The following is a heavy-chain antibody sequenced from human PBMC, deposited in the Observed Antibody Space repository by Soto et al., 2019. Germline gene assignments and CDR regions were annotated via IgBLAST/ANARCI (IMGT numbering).Heavy chain of an antibody. D-gene: IGHD3-22*01. CDR1: GGTFSSYA. CDR2: IIPILGTA. V-gene: IGHV1-69*06. J-gene: IGHJ4*02. CDR3: SRVQGRSTMRNYFDY. Sequence: VQLVQSGAEVKKPGSSVKVSCKAAGGTFSSYAISWVRQAPGRGVEWMGGIIPILGTASYAQTFQGRVTITADKSTRTAYMELSSLRCEDTAVYAVSRVQGRSTMRNYFDYWGQGTLVTVSS.